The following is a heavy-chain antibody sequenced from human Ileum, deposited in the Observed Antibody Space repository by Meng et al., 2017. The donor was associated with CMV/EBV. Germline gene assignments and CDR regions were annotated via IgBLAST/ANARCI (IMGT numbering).Heavy chain of an antibody. V-gene: IGHV4-34*01. D-gene: IGHD4-23*01. CDR1: GGSFSGYY. J-gene: IGHJ4*02. CDR2: INHSGST. Sequence: TLSLTCAVYGGSFSGYYWSWIRQPPGKGLEWIGEINHSGSTNYNPSLKSRVTISVDTSKNQFSLKLSSVTAADTAVYYCARVRGPRYGGNSDYWGQGTLVTVSS. CDR3: ARVRGPRYGGNSDY.